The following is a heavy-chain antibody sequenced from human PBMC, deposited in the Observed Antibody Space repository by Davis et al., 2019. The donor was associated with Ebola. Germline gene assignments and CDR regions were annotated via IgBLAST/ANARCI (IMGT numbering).Heavy chain of an antibody. Sequence: SETLSLTCTVSGASISKSDDYFWAWIRQPPGKEPEWIGSVFYSGSTFHNPSLKSRVTISVDTSKNQFSLKLNSVTAADTAVYYCARQTYYYDSRGHSRAFQHWGQGTLVTVSS. CDR3: ARQTYYYDSRGHSRAFQH. CDR2: VFYSGST. V-gene: IGHV4-39*01. J-gene: IGHJ1*01. D-gene: IGHD3-22*01. CDR1: GASISKSDDYF.